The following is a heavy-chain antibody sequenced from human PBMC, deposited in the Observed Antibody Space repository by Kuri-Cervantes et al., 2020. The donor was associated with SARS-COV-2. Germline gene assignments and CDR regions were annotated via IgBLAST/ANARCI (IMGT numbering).Heavy chain of an antibody. CDR2: IYYSGST. J-gene: IGHJ4*02. D-gene: IGHD1-14*01. CDR1: GGSISSSSYY. V-gene: IGHV4-39*07. Sequence: SETLSLTCTVSGGSISSSSYYWGWIRQPPGKGLEWIGSIYYSGSTHYNPSLKSRVTISVEKSKNQFSLKLNSVTAADTATYYCARRPGQSEGFDYWGQGTLVTVSS. CDR3: ARRPGQSEGFDY.